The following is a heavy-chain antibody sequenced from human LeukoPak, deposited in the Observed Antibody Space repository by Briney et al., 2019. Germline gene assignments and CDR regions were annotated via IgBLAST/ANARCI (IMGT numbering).Heavy chain of an antibody. CDR3: AREGGFGELEVDY. D-gene: IGHD3-10*01. CDR2: IYYSGST. Sequence: SQTLSLTCTVSGGSISSGDYYWSWIRQPPGKGLEWIGYIYYSGSTYYNPSLKSRVTISVDTSKNQFSLKLSSVTAADTAVYYCAREGGFGELEVDYWGQGTLVTVSS. J-gene: IGHJ4*02. V-gene: IGHV4-30-4*08. CDR1: GGSISSGDYY.